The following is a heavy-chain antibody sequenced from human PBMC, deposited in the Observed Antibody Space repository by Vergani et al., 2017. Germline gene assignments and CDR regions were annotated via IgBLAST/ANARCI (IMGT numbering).Heavy chain of an antibody. J-gene: IGHJ5*02. V-gene: IGHV4-39*01. CDR2: IYYSGST. D-gene: IGHD6-19*01. CDR1: GASIRSSNYY. Sequence: QLQLQESGPGLVKPSATLSLTCSVSGASIRSSNYYWGWIRQPPGKGLEWIASIYYSGSTYYNPSLKSRVTISVDPSKNQVSLKLSSVTAADTAVYFCARHSTVEWLVKLGWIDPWGQGILVTVYS. CDR3: ARHSTVEWLVKLGWIDP.